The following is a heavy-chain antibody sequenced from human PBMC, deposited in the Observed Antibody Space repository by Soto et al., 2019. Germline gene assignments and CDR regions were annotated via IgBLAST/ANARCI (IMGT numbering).Heavy chain of an antibody. V-gene: IGHV3-30*18. Sequence: QVQLVESGGGVVQPGRSLRLSCAASGFTFSSYGMHWVRQAPGKGLEWVAVISYDGSKKYYADSVKGRFTISRDNSKNTLYLQMNSLRAEDTAVYYCAKDSSYGSHDFDYWGQGTLVTVSS. CDR2: ISYDGSKK. D-gene: IGHD5-18*01. CDR1: GFTFSSYG. J-gene: IGHJ4*02. CDR3: AKDSSYGSHDFDY.